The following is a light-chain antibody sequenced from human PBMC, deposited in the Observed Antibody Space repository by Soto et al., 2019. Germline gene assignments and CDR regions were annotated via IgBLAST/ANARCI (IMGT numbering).Light chain of an antibody. CDR3: QRANSFPFT. J-gene: IGKJ3*01. CDR1: QGINTW. CDR2: AAS. Sequence: DIQMTQSPSSVSASVGDRVTISCRASQGINTWLAWYQQKPGKAPKLLIYAASSLQSGLPSRFSGSGSGTDFTLTISSLQPEDFAAYYCQRANSFPFTFGPGTTVDIK. V-gene: IGKV1-12*01.